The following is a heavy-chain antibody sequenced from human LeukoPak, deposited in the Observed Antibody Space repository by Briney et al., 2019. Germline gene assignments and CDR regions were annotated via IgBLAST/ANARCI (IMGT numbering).Heavy chain of an antibody. CDR2: ISGSGGST. D-gene: IGHD1-26*01. CDR1: GFTFSSYA. J-gene: IGHJ4*02. CDR3: AKDTERSGSYCFDY. Sequence: GGSLRLSCAASGFTFSSYAMSWVRQAPGKGLEWVSAISGSGGSTYYADSAKGRFTISRDNSENTLYLQMNSLRAEDTAVYYCAKDTERSGSYCFDYWGQGTLVTVSS. V-gene: IGHV3-23*01.